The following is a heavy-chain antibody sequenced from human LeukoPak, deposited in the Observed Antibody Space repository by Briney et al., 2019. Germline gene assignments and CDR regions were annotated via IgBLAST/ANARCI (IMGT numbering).Heavy chain of an antibody. Sequence: GGSLRLSCAASGFTFSSYSMNWVRQAPGKGLEWVSSISSSSSYIYYADSVKGRFTISRDNAKNSLYLQMNSPRAEDTAVYYCANGNRCTSPNCLGYYYFYMDVWGKGTTVTVFS. V-gene: IGHV3-21*01. CDR1: GFTFSSYS. D-gene: IGHD2-8*01. J-gene: IGHJ6*03. CDR2: ISSSSSYI. CDR3: ANGNRCTSPNCLGYYYFYMDV.